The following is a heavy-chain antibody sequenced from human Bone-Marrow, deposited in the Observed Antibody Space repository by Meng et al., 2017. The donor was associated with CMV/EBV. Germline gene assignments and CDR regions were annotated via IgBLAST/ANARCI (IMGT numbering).Heavy chain of an antibody. J-gene: IGHJ4*02. CDR2: INSDGSST. Sequence: FTFSGYWMHWIRHAPGQGLVWVSRINSDGSSTSYANSVKGRFTISRDNAKNTLYLQMNSLRAEDTAVYYCARAQPTYYYDSSGYTFDYWGQGTLVTVSS. D-gene: IGHD3-22*01. CDR1: FTFSGYW. V-gene: IGHV3-74*01. CDR3: ARAQPTYYYDSSGYTFDY.